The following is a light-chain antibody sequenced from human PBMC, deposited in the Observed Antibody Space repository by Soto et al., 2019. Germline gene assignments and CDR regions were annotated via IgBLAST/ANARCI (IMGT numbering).Light chain of an antibody. CDR3: QQYNNWPWT. J-gene: IGKJ1*01. CDR2: DAS. Sequence: EIVLTQSPGTLSLSPGERATLSCRASQSVDSSLLAWYQQKPGQAPRLLIYDASSRATGIPDRFSGSGSGTDFTLTISRLEPEDFAVYYCQQYNNWPWTVGQGTKGDSK. CDR1: QSVDSSL. V-gene: IGKV3-20*01.